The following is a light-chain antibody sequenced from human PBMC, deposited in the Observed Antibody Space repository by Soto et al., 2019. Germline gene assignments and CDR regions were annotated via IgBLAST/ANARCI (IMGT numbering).Light chain of an antibody. J-gene: IGLJ1*01. CDR1: SNDVDAYNY. CDR3: SSYTTSLTYV. Sequence: QSVLTQPASVSGSPGQWITISCTGASNDVDAYNYVSWYQQHPGRVPKLVIYDVSSRPSGVSDRFSGSKSGNTASLTISGRQAEDEADYYCSSYTTSLTYVFGTGTKVTVL. V-gene: IGLV2-14*01. CDR2: DVS.